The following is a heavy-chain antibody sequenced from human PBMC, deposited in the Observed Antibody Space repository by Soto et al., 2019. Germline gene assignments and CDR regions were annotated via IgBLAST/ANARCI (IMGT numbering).Heavy chain of an antibody. CDR2: VYYNGFT. J-gene: IGHJ3*02. CDR3: ARRMRNPEYSGYARYAFDI. D-gene: IGHD5-12*01. Sequence: SETLSLTCTVSGGSISSSNYYWAWIRQSPGKGLEWIGSVYYNGFTYYNPSLKSRVTISVDTSKNQFSLKLTSVTAADTAVYYCARRMRNPEYSGYARYAFDIWGQGTMVTVSS. V-gene: IGHV4-39*01. CDR1: GGSISSSNYY.